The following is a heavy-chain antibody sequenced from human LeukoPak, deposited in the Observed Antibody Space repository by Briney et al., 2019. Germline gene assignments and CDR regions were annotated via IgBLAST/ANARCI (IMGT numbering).Heavy chain of an antibody. CDR3: ARIYDFWSGSGPTLTQAFDY. CDR1: GFTFSSYW. Sequence: GGSLRLSCAASGFTFSSYWTSWVRQAPGKGLEWVANIKQDGSEKYYVDSVKGRFTISRDNAKNSLYLQMNSLRAEDTAVYYCARIYDFWSGSGPTLTQAFDYWGQGTLVTVSS. CDR2: IKQDGSEK. V-gene: IGHV3-7*01. J-gene: IGHJ4*02. D-gene: IGHD3-3*01.